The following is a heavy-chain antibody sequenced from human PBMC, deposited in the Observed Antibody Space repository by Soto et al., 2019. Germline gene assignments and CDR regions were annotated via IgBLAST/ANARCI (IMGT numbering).Heavy chain of an antibody. CDR1: GYTFTTYT. CDR2: INPVNGNT. Sequence: GASVKVSGKASGYTFTTYTMNWVRQAPGQRLEWMGWINPVNGNTKSSQKFQDRVIITRDTSASTAYMELRSLRSEDTAVYYCATVIATGQLDPWGQGTLVTVSS. CDR3: ATVIATGQLDP. V-gene: IGHV1-3*01. J-gene: IGHJ5*02. D-gene: IGHD6-13*01.